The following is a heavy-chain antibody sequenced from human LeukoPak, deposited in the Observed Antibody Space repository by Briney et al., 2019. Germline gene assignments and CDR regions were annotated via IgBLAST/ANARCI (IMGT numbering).Heavy chain of an antibody. D-gene: IGHD3-10*01. J-gene: IGHJ4*02. CDR1: GFTFASHA. V-gene: IGHV3-23*01. CDR2: IDISGDDT. CDR3: AKEIRPNDY. Sequence: GESLRLSCAVSGFTFASHAMTWVRQAQGKGLEWVSAIDISGDDTYYADSVKGRFIISRDNSKNTLFLHMNSLRVEDTAAYYCAKEIRPNDYWGQGTLVTVSS.